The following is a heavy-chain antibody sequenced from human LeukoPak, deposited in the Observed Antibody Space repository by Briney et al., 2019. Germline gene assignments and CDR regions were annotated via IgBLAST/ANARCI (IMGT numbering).Heavy chain of an antibody. Sequence: GASVKLSCKAAGSTFTTHAISWGRRARRPGREWMGGIIPISATTTYAQKFPGRLTVTAEESTSTAYMELSSLTSEDTAVYYCARWAGQSTAWYPALFDYWGQGTLVTVSS. D-gene: IGHD6-13*01. CDR1: GSTFTTHA. CDR2: IIPISATT. V-gene: IGHV1-69*13. CDR3: ARWAGQSTAWYPALFDY. J-gene: IGHJ4*02.